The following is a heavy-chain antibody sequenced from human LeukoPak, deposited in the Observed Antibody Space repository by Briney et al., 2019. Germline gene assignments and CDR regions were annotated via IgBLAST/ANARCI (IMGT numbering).Heavy chain of an antibody. CDR1: GGTFSSYA. Sequence: SVKVSCKASGGTFSSYAISWVRQAPGQGLEWMGRIIPIFGTANYAQKFQGRVTITTDESTSTAYMELSSLRSEDTAVYYCVLEGNWNYIARPGITGFDPWGQGTLVTVSS. J-gene: IGHJ5*02. V-gene: IGHV1-69*05. D-gene: IGHD1-7*01. CDR2: IIPIFGTA. CDR3: VLEGNWNYIARPGITGFDP.